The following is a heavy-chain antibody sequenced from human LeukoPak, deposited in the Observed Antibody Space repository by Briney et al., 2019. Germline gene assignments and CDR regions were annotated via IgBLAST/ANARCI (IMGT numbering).Heavy chain of an antibody. Sequence: ASVKVSCKASGGTFSSYAISWVRQAPGQGLEWMGRIIPILGLANYAQKFQGRVTITADKSTSTAYMELSSLRSEDTAVYYCARDQGDIVATIWVYYYGMDVWGQGTTVTVSS. CDR3: ARDQGDIVATIWVYYYGMDV. D-gene: IGHD5-12*01. V-gene: IGHV1-69*04. CDR1: GGTFSSYA. CDR2: IIPILGLA. J-gene: IGHJ6*02.